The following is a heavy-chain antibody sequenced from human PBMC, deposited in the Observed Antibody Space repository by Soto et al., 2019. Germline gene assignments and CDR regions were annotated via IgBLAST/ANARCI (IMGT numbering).Heavy chain of an antibody. CDR3: ARFYGGKADY. CDR1: GGTFSSYA. D-gene: IGHD4-17*01. Sequence: QVQLVQSGAEVKKPGSSVKVSCKSSGGTFSSYAISWVRQAPGQGLEWLGGISPIFGTGNYTQKFQGRVTITADDSTSTAYMELSSLRSEDTAVYYCARFYGGKADYWGQGTLVTVSS. V-gene: IGHV1-69*12. J-gene: IGHJ4*02. CDR2: ISPIFGTG.